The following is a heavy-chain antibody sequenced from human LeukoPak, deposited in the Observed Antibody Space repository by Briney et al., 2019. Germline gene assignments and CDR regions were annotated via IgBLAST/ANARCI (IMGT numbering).Heavy chain of an antibody. CDR1: GFTFSSYS. CDR2: ISSSSSYI. Sequence: GGSLRLSCAASGFTFSSYSMNWVRQAPGKGLEWVSSISSSSSYIYYADSVKGRFTISRYNAKNSLYLQMNSLRAEDTAVYYCARDHGSGSYCMDVWGQGTTVTVSS. V-gene: IGHV3-21*01. J-gene: IGHJ6*02. D-gene: IGHD3-10*01. CDR3: ARDHGSGSYCMDV.